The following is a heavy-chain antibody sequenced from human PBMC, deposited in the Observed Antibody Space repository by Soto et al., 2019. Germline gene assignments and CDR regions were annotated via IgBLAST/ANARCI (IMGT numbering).Heavy chain of an antibody. CDR2: IYYSGST. D-gene: IGHD6-13*01. Sequence: LSLTCTVSGGSISSSSYYWGWIRQPPGKGLEWIGSIYYSGSTYYNPSLKSRVTISVDTSKNQFSLKLSSVTAADTAVYYCARPRIAAGGYYYYGMDVWGQGTTVTVSS. CDR1: GGSISSSSYY. CDR3: ARPRIAAGGYYYYGMDV. V-gene: IGHV4-39*01. J-gene: IGHJ6*02.